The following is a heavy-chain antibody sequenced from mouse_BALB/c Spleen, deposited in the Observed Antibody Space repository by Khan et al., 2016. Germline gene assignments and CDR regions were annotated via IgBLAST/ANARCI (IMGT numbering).Heavy chain of an antibody. CDR2: INSNGGSP. Sequence: EVELVESGGGLVQPGGSLKLSCAASGFTFSTYAMSWVRQTPDKRLELVATINSNGGSPYYPDNVKGLFTISRDNAKNTLYLQMSSLKSDDTGMYYCSRVRQAVDYWGQGTSVTVSS. V-gene: IGHV5-6-3*01. CDR1: GFTFSTYA. J-gene: IGHJ4*01. D-gene: IGHD2-14*01. CDR3: SRVRQAVDY.